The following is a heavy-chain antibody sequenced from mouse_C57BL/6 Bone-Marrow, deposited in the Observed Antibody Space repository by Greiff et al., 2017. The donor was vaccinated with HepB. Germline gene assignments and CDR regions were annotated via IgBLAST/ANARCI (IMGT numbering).Heavy chain of an antibody. J-gene: IGHJ4*01. CDR3: PPYYDYGGAMDY. Sequence: EVQLVESGGGLVQPGGSMKLSCVASGFTFSNYWMNWVRQSPEKGLEWVAQIRLKSDNYATHYAESVKGRFTISRDDSKSSVYLQMNNLRAEDTGIYYCPPYYDYGGAMDYWGQGTSVTVSS. CDR2: IRLKSDNYAT. V-gene: IGHV6-3*01. D-gene: IGHD2-4*01. CDR1: GFTFSNYW.